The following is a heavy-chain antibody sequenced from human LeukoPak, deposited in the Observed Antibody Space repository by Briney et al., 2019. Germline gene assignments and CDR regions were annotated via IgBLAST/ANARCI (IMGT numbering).Heavy chain of an antibody. CDR2: ISSSGTTI. CDR1: GFTFSDYY. J-gene: IGHJ4*02. CDR3: ASLRGVNR. V-gene: IGHV3-11*01. D-gene: IGHD3-10*01. Sequence: PGGSLRLSCAASGFTFSDYYMGWIRQPPGKGLEWVSYISSSGTTIYYADSVRGRFTVSRDNAKNSLYLQMDSLSAEDTAVYYCASLRGVNRWGQGTLVTVSS.